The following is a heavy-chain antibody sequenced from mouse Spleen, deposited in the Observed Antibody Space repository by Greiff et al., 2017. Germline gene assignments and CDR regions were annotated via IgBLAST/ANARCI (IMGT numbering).Heavy chain of an antibody. CDR1: GFTFSSYG. CDR2: ISSGGSYT. J-gene: IGHJ1*01. D-gene: IGHD2-10*01. CDR3: ARHAYYGNYDWYFDV. V-gene: IGHV5-6*01. Sequence: EVKLMESGGDLVKPGGSLKLSCAASGFTFSSYGMSWVRQTPDKRLEWVATISSGGSYTYYPDSVKGRFTISRDNAKNTLYLQMSSLKSEDTAMYYCARHAYYGNYDWYFDVWGAGTTVTVSS.